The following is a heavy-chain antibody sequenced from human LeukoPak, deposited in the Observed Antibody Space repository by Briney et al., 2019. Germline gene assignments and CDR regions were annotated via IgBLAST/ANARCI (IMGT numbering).Heavy chain of an antibody. CDR3: ARDNKVRGHSAPTLPSSYYYYYGMDV. J-gene: IGHJ6*02. D-gene: IGHD3-10*01. V-gene: IGHV3-7*01. CDR1: GFTFSSYW. CDR2: IKQDGSEK. Sequence: GGSLRLSCAAAGFTFSSYWMSWVRQAPGKGLEWVANIKQDGSEKYYVDSVKGRFTISRDNAKNSLYLQMNSLRAEDTAVYYCARDNKVRGHSAPTLPSSYYYYYGMDVWGQGTTVTVSS.